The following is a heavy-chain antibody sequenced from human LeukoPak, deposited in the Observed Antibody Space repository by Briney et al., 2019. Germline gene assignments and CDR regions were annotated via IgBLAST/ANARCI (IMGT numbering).Heavy chain of an antibody. J-gene: IGHJ4*02. D-gene: IGHD6-13*01. CDR1: GGTFSSYA. CDR2: MNPNSGNT. Sequence: ASVKVSCKASGGTFSSYAISWVRQATGQGPEWMGWMNPNSGNTGLAQKFQGRVTMTRDTSISTAYMELNSLRSEDTAVYYCARGRNSWYNYWGQGTLVTVSS. V-gene: IGHV1-8*02. CDR3: ARGRNSWYNY.